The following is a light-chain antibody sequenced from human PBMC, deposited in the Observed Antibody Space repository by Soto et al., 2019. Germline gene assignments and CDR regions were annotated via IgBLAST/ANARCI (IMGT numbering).Light chain of an antibody. CDR3: QKLNTYSS. CDR2: DAS. CDR1: QGINTY. J-gene: IGKJ4*01. V-gene: IGKV1-9*01. Sequence: DIQLTQSPSFLSASVGDRVTITCRASQGINTYLAWYQQKLGKAPKVLIYDASKLHSGVPSRFSGSGYGTEFTLTISSLKPEDFATYFCQKLNTYSSFGGGTKV.